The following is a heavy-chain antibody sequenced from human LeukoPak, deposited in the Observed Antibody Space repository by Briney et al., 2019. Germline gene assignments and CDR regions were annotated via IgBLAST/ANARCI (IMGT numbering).Heavy chain of an antibody. J-gene: IGHJ4*02. V-gene: IGHV7-4-1*02. CDR3: ARVGVPMIWYYFDY. D-gene: IGHD3/OR15-3a*01. CDR2: INTNTGNP. CDR1: GYTFISYS. Sequence: ASVKVSCKASGYTFISYSMNWVRQAPGQGLEWMGWINTNTGNPTYAQGFTGRFVFSLDTSVSTAYLEISSLKAEDTAVYYCARVGVPMIWYYFDYWGQGTLVTVSS.